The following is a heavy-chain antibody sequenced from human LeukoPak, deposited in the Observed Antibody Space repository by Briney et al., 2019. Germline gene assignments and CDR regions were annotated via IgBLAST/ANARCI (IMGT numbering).Heavy chain of an antibody. D-gene: IGHD6-13*01. V-gene: IGHV3-21*01. J-gene: IGHJ6*03. Sequence: GGSLRLSCAASGFIFSSYWMSWVRQAPGKGLEWVSSISSSSSYIYYADSVKGRFTISRDNAKNSLYLQMNSLRAEDTAVYYCARGFIAAAWDYMDVWGKGTTVTVSS. CDR3: ARGFIAAAWDYMDV. CDR2: ISSSSSYI. CDR1: GFIFSSYW.